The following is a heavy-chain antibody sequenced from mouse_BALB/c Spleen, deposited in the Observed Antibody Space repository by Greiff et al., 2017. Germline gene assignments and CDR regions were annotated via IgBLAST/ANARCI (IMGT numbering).Heavy chain of an antibody. J-gene: IGHJ4*01. Sequence: VQLQQPGAELVKPGAPVKLSCKASGYTFTSYWMNWVKQRPGRGLEWIGRIDPSDSETHYNQKFKDKATLTVDKSSSTAYIQLSSLTSEDSAVYYCARWGNYAMDYWGQGTSVTVSS. CDR3: ARWGNYAMDY. CDR2: IDPSDSET. CDR1: GYTFTSYW. V-gene: IGHV1-69*02.